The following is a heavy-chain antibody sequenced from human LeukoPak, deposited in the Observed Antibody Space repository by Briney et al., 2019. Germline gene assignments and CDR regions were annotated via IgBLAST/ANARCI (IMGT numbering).Heavy chain of an antibody. CDR3: AKHYYDSSGYPRFDP. J-gene: IGHJ5*02. CDR1: GFTFSNYG. Sequence: GGSLRLSCAASGFTFSNYGMHWVRQAPGKGLEWVAFIHYDGSNKYYVDSVKGRFTISRDNSQNMLYLQMNSLRAEDTAVYYCAKHYYDSSGYPRFDPWGQGTLVTVSS. V-gene: IGHV3-30*02. CDR2: IHYDGSNK. D-gene: IGHD3-22*01.